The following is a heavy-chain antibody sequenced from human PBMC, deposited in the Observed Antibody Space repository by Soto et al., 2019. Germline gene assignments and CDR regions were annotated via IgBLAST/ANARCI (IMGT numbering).Heavy chain of an antibody. J-gene: IGHJ6*02. CDR2: IWYDGSNK. Sequence: QVQLVESGGGVVQPGRSLRLSCAASGFTFSSYGMHWVRQAPGKGLEWVAVIWYDGSNKYYGDSVKGRFTISRDNSKNTLYLQMNSLRVEDTAVYYCARDVEDSSSWYGYYYYYGMDVWGQGTTVTVSS. CDR1: GFTFSSYG. D-gene: IGHD6-13*01. V-gene: IGHV3-33*01. CDR3: ARDVEDSSSWYGYYYYYGMDV.